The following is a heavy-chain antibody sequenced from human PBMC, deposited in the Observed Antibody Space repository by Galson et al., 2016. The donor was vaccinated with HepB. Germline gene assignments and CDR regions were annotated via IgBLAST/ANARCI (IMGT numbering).Heavy chain of an antibody. CDR3: ARRPAYCTDGVCYNFYFDS. CDR1: GVSISSRSHY. J-gene: IGHJ4*02. V-gene: IGHV4-39*01. Sequence: ETLSLTCTVSGVSISSRSHYWGWIRQSPGKGLEWIGTVHNSGTTYFKPTLESRVTISIATSKNQFSLRLRSVTAADTAVYYCARRPAYCTDGVCYNFYFDSWGQGTRVTVSS. D-gene: IGHD2-8*01. CDR2: VHNSGTT.